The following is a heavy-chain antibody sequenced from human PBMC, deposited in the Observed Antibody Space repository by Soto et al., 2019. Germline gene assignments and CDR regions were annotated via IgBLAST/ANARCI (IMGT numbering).Heavy chain of an antibody. Sequence: PGGSLRLSCAASGFTVSSNYMSWVRQAPGKGLEWVSVIYSGGSTYYADSVKGRFTISRDNSKNTLYLQMNSLRAEDTAVYYCARVRPAAAKPNWYYYYYGMDVWGQGTTVTVSS. D-gene: IGHD2-2*01. CDR2: IYSGGST. CDR3: ARVRPAAAKPNWYYYYYGMDV. CDR1: GFTVSSNY. J-gene: IGHJ6*02. V-gene: IGHV3-66*01.